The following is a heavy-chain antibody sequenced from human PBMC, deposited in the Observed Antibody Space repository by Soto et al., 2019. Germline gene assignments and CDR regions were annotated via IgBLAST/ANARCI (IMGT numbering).Heavy chain of an antibody. V-gene: IGHV4-34*01. CDR3: ARVIAAAHLYYGMDV. J-gene: IGHJ6*02. D-gene: IGHD6-13*01. CDR1: GGSFSGYY. CDR2: INHSGST. Sequence: QVQLQQWGAGLLKPSETLSLTCAVYGGSFSGYYWSWIRQPPGKGLEWIGEINHSGSTNYNPSLKGRVTISVDTSKNQFSLKLSSLTAADTAVYYCARVIAAAHLYYGMDVWGQGTTVTVSS.